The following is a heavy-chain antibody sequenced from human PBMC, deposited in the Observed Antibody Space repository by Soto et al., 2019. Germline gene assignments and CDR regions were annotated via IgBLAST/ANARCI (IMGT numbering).Heavy chain of an antibody. CDR3: ASQSFRGHNWFDP. D-gene: IGHD3-10*01. Sequence: QLQLQESGPGLVKPSETLSLTCTVSGGSISSSSYYWGWIRQPPGKGLEWIGSIYYSGSTYYNPSLKSPVXXSXDXXKNQFSRKLSSVTAAYTAVYYCASQSFRGHNWFDPWGQGTLVTVSS. V-gene: IGHV4-39*01. CDR1: GGSISSSSYY. CDR2: IYYSGST. J-gene: IGHJ5*02.